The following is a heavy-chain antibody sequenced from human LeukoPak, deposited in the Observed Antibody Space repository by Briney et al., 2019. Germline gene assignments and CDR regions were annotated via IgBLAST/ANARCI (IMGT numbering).Heavy chain of an antibody. V-gene: IGHV3-23*01. CDR2: ISGSGGST. CDR1: GFTFSAYW. D-gene: IGHD4-17*01. J-gene: IGHJ4*02. Sequence: PGGSLRLSCVASGFTFSAYWMSWLRQAPGKGLEWVSAISGSGGSTYYADSVKGRFTISRDISKNEVYLQMNSLRPEDTAVYYCARDSYGDANFDSWGQGTLVTVSS. CDR3: ARDSYGDANFDS.